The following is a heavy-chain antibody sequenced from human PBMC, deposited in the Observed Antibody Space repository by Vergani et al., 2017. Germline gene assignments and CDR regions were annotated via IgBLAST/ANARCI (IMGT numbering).Heavy chain of an antibody. CDR1: GGTFSSYT. D-gene: IGHD6-6*01. V-gene: IGHV1-69*02. J-gene: IGHJ4*02. Sequence: QVQLVQSGAEVKKPGSSVKVSCKASGGTFSSYTISWVRQAPGQGLEWMGRIIPILGIANYAQKFQGRVTITADKSTSTAYMELSSLGSEDTAVDYCASSIAARPDNFDYWGQGTLVTVSP. CDR3: ASSIAARPDNFDY. CDR2: IIPILGIA.